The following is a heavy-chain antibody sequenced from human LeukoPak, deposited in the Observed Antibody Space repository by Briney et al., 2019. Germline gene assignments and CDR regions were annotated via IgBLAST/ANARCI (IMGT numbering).Heavy chain of an antibody. Sequence: GGSLRLSCAASGFTFSSYAMHWVRQAPGKGLEWVAVISYDGSNKYYADSVKGRFTISRDKSKNTLYLQMNSLRAEDTAVYYCARDFTARRPTAYYFDYWGQGTLVTVSS. CDR1: GFTFSSYA. CDR3: ARDFTARRPTAYYFDY. CDR2: ISYDGSNK. J-gene: IGHJ4*02. D-gene: IGHD5-18*01. V-gene: IGHV3-30-3*01.